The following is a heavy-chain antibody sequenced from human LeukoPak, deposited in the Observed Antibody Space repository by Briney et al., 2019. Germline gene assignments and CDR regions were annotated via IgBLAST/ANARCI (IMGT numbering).Heavy chain of an antibody. CDR3: AKGRTTFYFYYGMDV. V-gene: IGHV3-30*18. Sequence: GGSLRLSCAASGFTFSSYGMSWVRQAPGKGLEWVAVISYDGSNKYYADSVKGRFTISRDNSKNTLYLQMNSLRAEDTAVYYCAKGRTTFYFYYGMDVWGQGTTVTVYS. CDR2: ISYDGSNK. J-gene: IGHJ6*02. CDR1: GFTFSSYG. D-gene: IGHD2/OR15-2a*01.